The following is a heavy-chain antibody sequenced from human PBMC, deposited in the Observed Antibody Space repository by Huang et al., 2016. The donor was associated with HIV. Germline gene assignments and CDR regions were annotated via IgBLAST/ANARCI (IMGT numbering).Heavy chain of an antibody. D-gene: IGHD2-15*01. V-gene: IGHV3-48*04. CDR3: ARESCSGGTCYLFDF. CDR1: GFTFGDFN. Sequence: EVQLVESGGGLVQPGTSLRLSCAASGFTFGDFNMNWVRQAPGKGLEWISYISGSINSKLDADSGKGRCTISRDNARNSLYLQLKSLRVEDTAVYYCARESCSGGTCYLFDFWGQGVLVTVSS. CDR2: ISGSINSK. J-gene: IGHJ4*02.